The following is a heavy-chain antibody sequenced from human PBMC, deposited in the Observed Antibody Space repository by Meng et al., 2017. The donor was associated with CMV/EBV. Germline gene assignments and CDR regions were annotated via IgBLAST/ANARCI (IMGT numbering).Heavy chain of an antibody. V-gene: IGHV3-30*04. CDR2: ISYDGSNK. CDR1: GFTFNSYA. Sequence: GESLKISCAASGFTFNSYAMHWVRQAPGKGLEWVAVISYDGSNKYYADSVKGRFTISRDNSKNTLYLQMNSLRAEDTAVYYCARDGGQWLVLPYFDYWGQGTLVTVSS. D-gene: IGHD6-19*01. CDR3: ARDGGQWLVLPYFDY. J-gene: IGHJ4*02.